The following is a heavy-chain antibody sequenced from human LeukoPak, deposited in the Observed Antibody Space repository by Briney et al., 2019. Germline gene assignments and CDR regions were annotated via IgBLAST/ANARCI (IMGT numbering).Heavy chain of an antibody. CDR1: GFTFSTYW. CDR3: VKDRTGTYTLDY. CDR2: IKEDGSAT. J-gene: IGHJ4*02. D-gene: IGHD3-10*01. V-gene: IGHV3-7*01. Sequence: PGGSLRLSCAASGFTFSTYWMTWVRQAPGKGPEWVANIKEDGSATYYVDSVKGRFTISRDNSKNTLNLQMNSLRAEDTAVYYCVKDRTGTYTLDYWGQGTLVTVSS.